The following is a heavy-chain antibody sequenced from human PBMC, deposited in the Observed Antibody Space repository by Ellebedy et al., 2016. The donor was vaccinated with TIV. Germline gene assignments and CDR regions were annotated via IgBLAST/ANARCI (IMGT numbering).Heavy chain of an antibody. CDR2: IIPIFGTA. V-gene: IGHV1-69*13. CDR3: ARLPWGGSGSYHYYYMDV. J-gene: IGHJ6*03. Sequence: SVKVSXXASGGTFSSYAISWVRQAPGQGLEWMGGIIPIFGTANYAQKFQGRVTITADESTSTAYMELSSLRSEDTAVYYCARLPWGGSGSYHYYYMDVWGKGTTVTVSS. CDR1: GGTFSSYA. D-gene: IGHD3-10*01.